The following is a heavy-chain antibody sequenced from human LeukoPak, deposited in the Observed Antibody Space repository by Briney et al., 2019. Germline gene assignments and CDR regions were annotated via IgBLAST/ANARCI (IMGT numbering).Heavy chain of an antibody. V-gene: IGHV3-48*03. Sequence: GGSLRLSCVVSGFTFSNYEMNWVRQAPGKGLEWVSYISSSGSNTYYADSVRGRFTISRDNSKNMVYLQMNSLTAEDTAVYYCARDRIEGATSDFDYWGQGTLVTVSS. D-gene: IGHD2-21*01. CDR1: GFTFSNYE. CDR3: ARDRIEGATSDFDY. J-gene: IGHJ4*02. CDR2: ISSSGSNT.